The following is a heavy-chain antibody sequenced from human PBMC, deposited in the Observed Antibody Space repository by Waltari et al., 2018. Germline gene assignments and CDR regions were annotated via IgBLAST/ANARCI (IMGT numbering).Heavy chain of an antibody. V-gene: IGHV1-18*01. CDR2: IRTYNGET. CDR1: GYSFSSYS. D-gene: IGHD2-8*01. Sequence: QVHLVQSGAEVKKPGASVKVSCKASGYSFSSYSLNWVRQVPGQGLEWMEWIRTYNGETNYAQKFQGRVTMTTDTSTSTAYMELRILTSDDTAVYYCARDPGVLYFQHWGQGTLVTVSS. J-gene: IGHJ1*01. CDR3: ARDPGVLYFQH.